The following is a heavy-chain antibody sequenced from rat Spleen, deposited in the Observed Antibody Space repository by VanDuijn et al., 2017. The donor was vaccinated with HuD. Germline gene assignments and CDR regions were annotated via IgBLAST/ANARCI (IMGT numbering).Heavy chain of an antibody. Sequence: EVQLVESGGGLVQPGGSLKLSCVASGITFTNYWMTWIRQAPKKGLEWVASITNTGGSTYYPDSVKGRFTISRDNAKSTLYLQMDSLRSDDTATYYCARHGSLYYGYNLFDYWGQGVMVTVSS. CDR1: GITFTNYW. J-gene: IGHJ2*01. D-gene: IGHD1-9*01. CDR3: ARHGSLYYGYNLFDY. V-gene: IGHV5-31*01. CDR2: ITNTGGST.